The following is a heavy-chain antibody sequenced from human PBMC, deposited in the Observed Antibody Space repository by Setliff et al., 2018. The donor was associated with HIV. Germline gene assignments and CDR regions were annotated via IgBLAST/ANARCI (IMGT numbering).Heavy chain of an antibody. CDR2: IYNSGSS. CDR1: GASISSSNSY. Sequence: SETLSLTCTVYGASISSSNSYWAWIRPPPGKRLEWLASIYNSGSSSSNPSLSSRLTVSVDTSKNQVSLRLNSVTAADTGVYYCARHRDPPGTSWIFYYYYMDLWGAGTTVTVSS. V-gene: IGHV4-39*01. CDR3: ARHRDPPGTSWIFYYYYMDL. J-gene: IGHJ6*03. D-gene: IGHD6-13*01.